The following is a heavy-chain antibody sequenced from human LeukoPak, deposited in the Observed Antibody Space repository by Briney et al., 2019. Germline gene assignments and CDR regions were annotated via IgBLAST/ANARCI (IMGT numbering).Heavy chain of an antibody. J-gene: IGHJ4*02. V-gene: IGHV4-4*02. CDR2: INHSGST. CDR1: GGSISSSNW. CDR3: ARGLSSGYYLGSYYFDY. Sequence: PSGTLSLTCAVSGGSISSSNWWSWVRQPPGKGLEWIGEINHSGSTNYNPSLKSRVTISVDTSKNQFSLKLSSVTAADTAVYYCARGLSSGYYLGSYYFDYWGQGTLVTVSS. D-gene: IGHD3-22*01.